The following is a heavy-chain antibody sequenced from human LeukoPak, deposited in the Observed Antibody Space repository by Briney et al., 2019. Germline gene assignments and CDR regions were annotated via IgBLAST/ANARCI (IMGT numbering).Heavy chain of an antibody. J-gene: IGHJ4*02. CDR2: INTNTGNP. D-gene: IGHD3-9*01. CDR1: GYTFTSYA. Sequence: ASVKVSCKASGYTFTSYAMNWVRQAPGQGLEWMGWINTNTGNPTYAQGFTGRFVFSLDTSVSTAYLQISSLKAEDTAVYYCATQYYDILTGYDGNYWGQGTLVTVSS. CDR3: ATQYYDILTGYDGNY. V-gene: IGHV7-4-1*02.